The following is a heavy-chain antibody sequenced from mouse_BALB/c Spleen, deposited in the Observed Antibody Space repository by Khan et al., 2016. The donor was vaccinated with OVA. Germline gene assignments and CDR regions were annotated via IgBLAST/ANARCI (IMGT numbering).Heavy chain of an antibody. CDR2: IYPGDGDT. D-gene: IGHD2-12*01. J-gene: IGHJ3*01. CDR1: GYTFTSYW. Sequence: QVQLKESGAELARPGASVKLSCKASGYTFTSYWMQWVKQRPGQGLEWIGAIYPGDGDTRYTQKFKGKATLTADKSSSTAYMKLSSLASEDSAVYYCARSYDGDFAYWGQGTLVTVSA. V-gene: IGHV1-87*01. CDR3: ARSYDGDFAY.